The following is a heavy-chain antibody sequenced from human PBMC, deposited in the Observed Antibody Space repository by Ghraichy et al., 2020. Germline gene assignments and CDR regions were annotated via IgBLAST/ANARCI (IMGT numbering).Heavy chain of an antibody. CDR2: ISGSGGST. V-gene: IGHV3-23*01. CDR1: GFTFSSYA. D-gene: IGHD1-26*01. CDR3: AKEGSFASGSYYLDY. Sequence: GGSLRLSCAASGFTFSSYAISWVRQAPGKGLEWVSAISGSGGSTYYADSVKGRFTISRDNSKNTLYLQMNSLRAEDTAVYYCAKEGSFASGSYYLDYWGQGTLVTVSS. J-gene: IGHJ4*02.